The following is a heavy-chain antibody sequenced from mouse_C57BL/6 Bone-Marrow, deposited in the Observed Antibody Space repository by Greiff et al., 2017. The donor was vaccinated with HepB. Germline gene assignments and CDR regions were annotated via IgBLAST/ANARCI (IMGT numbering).Heavy chain of an antibody. J-gene: IGHJ2*01. Sequence: QVQLQQPGAELVKPGASVKLSCKASGYTFTSYWMHWVKQRPGQGLEWIGMIHPNSGSTNYNEKFKSKATLTVDKSSSTAYMQLSSLTSEDSAVYYCARAGGLPYYSNFLDYWGQGTTLTVSS. CDR2: IHPNSGST. V-gene: IGHV1-64*01. D-gene: IGHD2-5*01. CDR3: ARAGGLPYYSNFLDY. CDR1: GYTFTSYW.